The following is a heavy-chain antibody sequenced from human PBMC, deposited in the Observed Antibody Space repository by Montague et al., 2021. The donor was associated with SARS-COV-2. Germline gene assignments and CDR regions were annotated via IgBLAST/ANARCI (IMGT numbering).Heavy chain of an antibody. CDR3: ARQPLTTMRLVVITQPSRYFDL. CDR1: GGSISSSSYY. D-gene: IGHD3-22*01. CDR2: IYYSGST. J-gene: IGHJ2*01. V-gene: IGHV4-39*01. Sequence: SETLSLTCTVSGGSISSSSYYWGWIRQPPGKGLEWIGSIYYSGSTYYNPSLKSRVTISVDTSKNQFSLKLSSVTVSDTAVYSCARQPLTTMRLVVITQPSRYFDLWGRGTLVTVSS.